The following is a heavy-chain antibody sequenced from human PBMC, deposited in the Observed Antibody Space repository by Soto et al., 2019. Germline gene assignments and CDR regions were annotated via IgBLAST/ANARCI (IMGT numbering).Heavy chain of an antibody. CDR1: AYPSRSYA. CDR3: AKDSAPVGATPLDV. D-gene: IGHD1-26*01. V-gene: IGHV3-23*01. Sequence: YAYPSRSYAMGGVRQARGKGLEWVSAISGSGGITYYADSVKGRFTISRDNSKNTLYLQMNSLRAEDTAVYYCAKDSAPVGATPLDVWGPGTLVIVS. CDR2: ISGSGGIT. J-gene: IGHJ4*02.